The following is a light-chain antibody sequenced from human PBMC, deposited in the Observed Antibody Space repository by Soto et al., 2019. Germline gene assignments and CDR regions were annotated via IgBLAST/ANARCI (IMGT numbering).Light chain of an antibody. CDR3: MQGTHWPPSD. CDR1: QSLVYSDGNTY. J-gene: IGKJ4*01. V-gene: IGKV2-30*01. Sequence: DVVMTQSPLSLPVTLGQPASISCRSSQSLVYSDGNTYLNWFQQRPGQSPRRLIYKVSNRDSGVPDRFSVSGAGTDFTLKISRVEAEYVGVYYCMQGTHWPPSDFVGGPKVEIK. CDR2: KVS.